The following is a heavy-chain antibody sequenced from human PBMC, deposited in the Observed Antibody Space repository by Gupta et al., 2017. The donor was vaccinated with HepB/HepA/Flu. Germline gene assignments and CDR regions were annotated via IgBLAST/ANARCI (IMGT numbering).Heavy chain of an antibody. CDR1: GFYFESYG. V-gene: IGHV3-30*18. CDR2: ISDEGSEK. Sequence: VHLVESVVGVFQPGPSLRLSCVGSGFYFESYGMHWVRQAPGKGLEWGAVISDEGSEKYYEDYVKGRFTSARDNAKNTLYRKSSSVREEDTAREYWAKGDGYKFYYFDNWGQGARVTVSS. J-gene: IGHJ4*02. D-gene: IGHD5-24*01. CDR3: AKGDGYKFYYFDN.